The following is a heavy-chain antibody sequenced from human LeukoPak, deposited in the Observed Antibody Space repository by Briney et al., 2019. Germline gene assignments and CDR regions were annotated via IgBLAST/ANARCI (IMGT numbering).Heavy chain of an antibody. V-gene: IGHV1-2*02. D-gene: IGHD2-15*01. CDR1: GYTFTDYY. J-gene: IGHJ6*03. CDR3: ARANRAVAGDYYYSYMDV. CDR2: VNSNSGAT. Sequence: GASVKVSCKASGYTFTDYYMHWVRQAPGQGREWKGWVNSNSGATDYAQKFQGRVTMTRDTSISTAYMDFSMLRSDDPAVYYCARANRAVAGDYYYSYMDVWGKGPTVTVSS.